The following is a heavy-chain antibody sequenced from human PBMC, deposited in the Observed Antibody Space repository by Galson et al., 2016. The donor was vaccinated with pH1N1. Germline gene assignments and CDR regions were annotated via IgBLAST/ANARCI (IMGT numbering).Heavy chain of an antibody. CDR1: GFAFSSYE. J-gene: IGHJ4*02. V-gene: IGHV3-48*03. D-gene: IGHD3-16*01. CDR2: ISRSGSTI. CDR3: AIWGVSGLTNK. Sequence: SLRLSCAASGFAFSSYEMNWVRQAPGKGLEWVSHISRSGSTIHYADSVKGRFTVSRDNAKNSLYLQMNSLRGDDTAVYYCAIWGVSGLTNKWGRGTPVTVSS.